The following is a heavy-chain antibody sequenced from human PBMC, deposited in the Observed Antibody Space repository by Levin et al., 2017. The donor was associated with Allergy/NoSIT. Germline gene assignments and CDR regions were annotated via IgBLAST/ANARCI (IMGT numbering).Heavy chain of an antibody. Sequence: GGSLRLSCAASGFTFSSYGMHWVRQAPGKGLEWVAVIWDDGYKKYYADSVKGRFTISRANSKNTLSLQLNSLRAEDTAVYYCARVLRFYYDYYMDGWGKGTTVTVSS. CDR2: IWDDGYKK. CDR3: ARVLRFYYDYYMDG. CDR1: GFTFSSYG. J-gene: IGHJ6*03. V-gene: IGHV3-33*01. D-gene: IGHD5-12*01.